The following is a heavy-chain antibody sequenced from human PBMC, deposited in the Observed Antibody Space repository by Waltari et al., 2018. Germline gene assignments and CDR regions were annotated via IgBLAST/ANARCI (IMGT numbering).Heavy chain of an antibody. V-gene: IGHV1-69*04. CDR1: GGTFSSYA. Sequence: QVQLVQSGAEVTKPGSSVKVSCKASGGTFSSYALSWGRQAPGQGLEWMGGIIPILGIANYAQKFQGRVTITADESTSTAYMELSSLRSEDTAVYYCARGPPAGYLDYWGQGTLVTVSS. CDR3: ARGPPAGYLDY. CDR2: IIPILGIA. J-gene: IGHJ4*02.